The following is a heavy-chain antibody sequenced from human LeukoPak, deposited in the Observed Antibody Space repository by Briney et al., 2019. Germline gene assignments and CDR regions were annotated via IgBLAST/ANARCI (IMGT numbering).Heavy chain of an antibody. Sequence: GGSLRLSCAASGFTVSNNFMTWVRQAPGKGLEWVAVISYDGSNKYYADSVKGRFTISRDNFKNTLYLQMNSLRAEDTAVYYCAKDQGPSHRDSSTLGYWGQGTLVTVSS. D-gene: IGHD3-16*01. CDR3: AKDQGPSHRDSSTLGY. V-gene: IGHV3-30*18. J-gene: IGHJ4*02. CDR2: ISYDGSNK. CDR1: GFTVSNNF.